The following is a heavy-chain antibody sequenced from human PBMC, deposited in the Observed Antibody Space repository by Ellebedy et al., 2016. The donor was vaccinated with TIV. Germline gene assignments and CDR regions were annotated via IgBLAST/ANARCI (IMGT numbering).Heavy chain of an antibody. Sequence: PGGSLRLSCAASGFTFSSFGMHWVRQAPGKGLEWVAFIWFDGSNKYYVESVKGRFTISRDNSRNTLYLQMNRLRAEDTAVYYCARDGEEMATISDYWGQGTLVTVSS. J-gene: IGHJ4*02. D-gene: IGHD5-24*01. CDR1: GFTFSSFG. CDR3: ARDGEEMATISDY. V-gene: IGHV3-33*01. CDR2: IWFDGSNK.